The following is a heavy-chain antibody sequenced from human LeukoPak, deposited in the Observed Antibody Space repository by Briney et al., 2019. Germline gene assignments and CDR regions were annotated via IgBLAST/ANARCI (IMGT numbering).Heavy chain of an antibody. V-gene: IGHV1-46*01. CDR1: GYTFTSYD. CDR3: ARGGVSRKPITASFDY. J-gene: IGHJ4*02. Sequence: VASVKVSCKASGYTFTSYDINWVRQATGQGLEWMGIINPSGVSTSYAQKFQGRVTMTRDMSTSTVYMELSSLRSEDTAVYYCARGGVSRKPITASFDYWGQGTLVTVSS. D-gene: IGHD5-24*01. CDR2: INPSGVST.